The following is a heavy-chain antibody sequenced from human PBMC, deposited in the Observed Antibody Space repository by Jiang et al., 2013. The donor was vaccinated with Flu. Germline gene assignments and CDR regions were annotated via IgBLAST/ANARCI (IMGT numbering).Heavy chain of an antibody. V-gene: IGHV4-31*02. Sequence: LKSRVTISVDTSKNQFSLKLSSVTAADTAVYYCARTPGGMDVWGQGTTVTVSS. J-gene: IGHJ6*02. CDR3: ARTPGGMDV.